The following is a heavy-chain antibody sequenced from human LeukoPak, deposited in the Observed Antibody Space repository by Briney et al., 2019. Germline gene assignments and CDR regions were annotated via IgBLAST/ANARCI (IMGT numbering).Heavy chain of an antibody. CDR2: ISSDGSKE. Sequence: PGGPLRLSCGASGFSFSTFAMHWVRQTPDKGLEWVAVISSDGSKEIYADSVKGRFTISRDNSKNTLYLRMNNLTPEDTAVYYCAKGLHTSSWYGNWFDPWGQGTLVTVSS. CDR3: AKGLHTSSWYGNWFDP. D-gene: IGHD2-15*01. V-gene: IGHV3-30*18. CDR1: GFSFSTFA. J-gene: IGHJ5*02.